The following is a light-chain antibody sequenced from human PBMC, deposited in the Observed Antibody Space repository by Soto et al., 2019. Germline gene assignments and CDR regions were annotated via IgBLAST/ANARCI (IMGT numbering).Light chain of an antibody. CDR1: SSDIGAGYD. V-gene: IGLV1-40*01. CDR2: GNS. CDR3: HSYDRRLSGYVV. Sequence: QSVLTQPPSVSGAPGQRVTISCTGSSSDIGAGYDVHWYQQVPGTAPKLLIYGNSNRPTGVPDRSSGSKSGTSASLAITGLQAEDEADYYCHSYDRRLSGYVVFGGGTQLTVL. J-gene: IGLJ2*01.